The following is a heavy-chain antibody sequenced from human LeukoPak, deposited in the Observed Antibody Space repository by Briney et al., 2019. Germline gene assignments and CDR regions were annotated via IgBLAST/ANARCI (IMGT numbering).Heavy chain of an antibody. CDR1: GVSISSSDYY. CDR3: ARARGVIIGYFDY. D-gene: IGHD3-10*01. V-gene: IGHV4-39*07. CDR2: VYYSGST. Sequence: SETLSLTCTVSGVSISSSDYYWGWFRQPPGKGLEWIGSVYYSGSTYYNPSLKSRVTISVDTSKNQFSLKLSSVTAADTAVYYCARARGVIIGYFDYWGQGTLVTVSS. J-gene: IGHJ4*02.